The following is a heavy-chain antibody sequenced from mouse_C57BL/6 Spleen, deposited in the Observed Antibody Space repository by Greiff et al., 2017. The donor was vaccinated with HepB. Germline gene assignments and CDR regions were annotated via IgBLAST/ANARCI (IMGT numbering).Heavy chain of an antibody. D-gene: IGHD2-1*01. CDR1: GFNIKDYY. Sequence: EVQLQQSGAELVRPGASVKLSCTASGFNIKDYYMHWVKQRPEQGLEWIGWIDPENGDTEYASKFQGKATITADTSSNTAYLQLSSLTSEDTAVYYGTLIYYGNFWGQGTLVTVSA. CDR2: IDPENGDT. V-gene: IGHV14-4*01. CDR3: TLIYYGNF. J-gene: IGHJ3*01.